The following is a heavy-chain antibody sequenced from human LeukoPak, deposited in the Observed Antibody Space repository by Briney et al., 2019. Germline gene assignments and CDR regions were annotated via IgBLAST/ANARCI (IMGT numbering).Heavy chain of an antibody. D-gene: IGHD3-10*01. V-gene: IGHV1-69*13. CDR2: IIPIFGSV. CDR1: GGRFKSYG. J-gene: IGHJ5*02. Sequence: SVKVSCKTIGGRFKSYGFSWVRQAPGQGLEWMGGIIPIFGSVNYAQKFQGRVTITADESTSTAYMELSSLRSEDTALYYCARIFSPINGYGSGYYSFLGSLDPWGQGTLVTVSS. CDR3: ARIFSPINGYGSGYYSFLGSLDP.